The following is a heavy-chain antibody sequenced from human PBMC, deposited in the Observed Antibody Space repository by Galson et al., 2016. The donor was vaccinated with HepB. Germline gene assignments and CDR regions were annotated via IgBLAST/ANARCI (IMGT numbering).Heavy chain of an antibody. D-gene: IGHD4-17*01. CDR2: IYYSGYT. V-gene: IGHV4-39*01. Sequence: SETLSLTCTVSGGSISSTTYYWGWIRQPPGKGLEWIGNIYYSGYTYYKPSLKSRITISVDTSKNRLSLKLSSVTAADTAVYYCAGQRASLGDAPAYYGLDAWGPGTTVTVSS. J-gene: IGHJ6*02. CDR1: GGSISSTTYY. CDR3: AGQRASLGDAPAYYGLDA.